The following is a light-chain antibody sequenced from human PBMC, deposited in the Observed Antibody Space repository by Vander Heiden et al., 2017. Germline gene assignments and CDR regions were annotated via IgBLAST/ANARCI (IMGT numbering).Light chain of an antibody. J-gene: IGKJ1*01. CDR1: QGSRND. CDR2: AGS. CDR3: LQHNRYPWT. Sequence: VGDRVTSTCRASQGSRNDLGWYQQKPGKAPKRLIYAGSSLQSGVPERFSGSGSGTEFTLTISSVQAEDFGAYYCLQHNRYPWTFGQGTKVEIK. V-gene: IGKV1-17*01.